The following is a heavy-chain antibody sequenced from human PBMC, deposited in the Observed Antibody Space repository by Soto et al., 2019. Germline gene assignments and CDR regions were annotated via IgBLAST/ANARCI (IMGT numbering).Heavy chain of an antibody. CDR2: IIPIFGTA. V-gene: IGHV1-69*01. CDR1: GGTFSSYA. CDR3: ARGSQQLDFYYDYYGMAV. Sequence: QVQLVQSGAEVKKPGSSVKVSCKASGGTFSSYAISWVRQAPGQGLEWMGGIIPIFGTANYAQTFQGRVTITADESTSTAYIELSSLRSEDTAVDYCARGSQQLDFYYDYYGMAVWGQGTTVTVSS. J-gene: IGHJ6*02. D-gene: IGHD6-13*01.